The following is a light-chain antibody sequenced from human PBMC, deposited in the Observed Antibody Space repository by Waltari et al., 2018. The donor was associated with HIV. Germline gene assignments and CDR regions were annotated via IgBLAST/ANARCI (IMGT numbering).Light chain of an antibody. CDR3: SSYTSICVV. Sequence: QSALTQPASVSGSPGPSITIPCPGTSSDVGGYHYVSWYQQHPGKAPKLMIYDVSNRPSGVSNRFSGSKSGNTASLTIAGLQAEDEAYYYCSSYTSICVVFGGGTKLTVL. J-gene: IGLJ2*01. V-gene: IGLV2-14*03. CDR2: DVS. CDR1: SSDVGGYHY.